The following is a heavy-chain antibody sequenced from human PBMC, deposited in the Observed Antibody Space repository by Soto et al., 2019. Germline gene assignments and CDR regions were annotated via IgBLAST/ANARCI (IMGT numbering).Heavy chain of an antibody. Sequence: SETLSLTWTVSGGSISTSNYYWGWVRQPPGKGLEWIGNIYYSGTTYYNPSLKSRVTISVDTSKNQFSLKLNSVTAADTAVYFCATFVVTASRHTDFDFRGPGILVTVSS. D-gene: IGHD2-21*02. CDR3: ATFVVTASRHTDFDF. V-gene: IGHV4-39*01. CDR2: IYYSGTT. CDR1: GGSISTSNYY. J-gene: IGHJ4*02.